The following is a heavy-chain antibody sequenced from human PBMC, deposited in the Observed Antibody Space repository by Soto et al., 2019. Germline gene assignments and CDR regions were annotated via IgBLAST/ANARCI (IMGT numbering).Heavy chain of an antibody. Sequence: VKVSCKASGVTFSSYAISWVRQAPGQGLEWMGGIIPIFGTANYSQKFQGRVTITADESTSTAYMELSSLRSEDTAVYYCARDLRDIVVVPAARMRFDPWGQGTLVTVSS. V-gene: IGHV1-69*01. CDR1: GVTFSSYA. CDR2: IIPIFGTA. CDR3: ARDLRDIVVVPAARMRFDP. J-gene: IGHJ5*02. D-gene: IGHD2-2*01.